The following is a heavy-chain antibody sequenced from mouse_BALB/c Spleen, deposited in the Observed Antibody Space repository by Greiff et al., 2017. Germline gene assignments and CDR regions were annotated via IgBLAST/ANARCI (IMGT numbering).Heavy chain of an antibody. V-gene: IGHV1-5*01. J-gene: IGHJ4*01. CDR2: IYPGNSDT. CDR3: TKEYSSSGRRPYNAMDY. D-gene: IGHD1-1*01. CDR1: GYTFTSYW. Sequence: EVQLQESGTVLARPGASVKMSCKASGYTFTSYWMHWVNQRPGQGLEWIGAIYPGNSDTSYNQKFKGKAKLTAVTSTSTAYMELSSLTTEDSAVYYCTKEYSSSGRRPYNAMDYWGQGTTVTVSS.